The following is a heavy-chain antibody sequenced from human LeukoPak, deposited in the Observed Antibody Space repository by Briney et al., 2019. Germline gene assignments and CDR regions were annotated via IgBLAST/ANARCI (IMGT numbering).Heavy chain of an antibody. Sequence: ASVKVSCKASGGTFSSYTISWVRQAPGQGLEWMGRIIPILGIANYAQKLQGRVTITADKSTSTAYMELSSLRSEDTAVYYCATADYSDAFDIWGQGTMVTVSS. CDR3: ATADYSDAFDI. CDR1: GGTFSSYT. V-gene: IGHV1-69*02. J-gene: IGHJ3*02. CDR2: IIPILGIA. D-gene: IGHD3-16*01.